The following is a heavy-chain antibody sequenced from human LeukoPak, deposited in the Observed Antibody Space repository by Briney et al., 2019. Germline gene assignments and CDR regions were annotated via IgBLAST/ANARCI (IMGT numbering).Heavy chain of an antibody. J-gene: IGHJ4*02. Sequence: SETLSLTCTVSGGSIRGSSYYLGWIRQPPGEGLEWIGGFYYSGTTYYNPSLESRVTISVDTSKNQFSLKLSSVTAADTAVYYCAFWSGYYSGSGEYNWGQGTLVTVSS. CDR1: GGSIRGSSYY. CDR3: AFWSGYYSGSGEYN. D-gene: IGHD3-3*01. V-gene: IGHV4-39*07. CDR2: FYYSGTT.